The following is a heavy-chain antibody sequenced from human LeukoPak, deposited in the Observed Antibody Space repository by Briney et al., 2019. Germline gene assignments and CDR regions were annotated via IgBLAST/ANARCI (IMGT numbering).Heavy chain of an antibody. CDR2: IYYSGST. J-gene: IGHJ3*02. CDR1: GGSISSGGYY. Sequence: PSQTLSLTCTVSGGSISSGGYYWSWIRQHPGKGLEWIGYIYYSGSTYYNPSLKSRVTISVDASKNQFSLKLSSVTAADTAGYYRARGGGYCSGGSCFGAFDIWGPGEMGTGSS. CDR3: ARGGGYCSGGSCFGAFDI. D-gene: IGHD2-15*01. V-gene: IGHV4-31*03.